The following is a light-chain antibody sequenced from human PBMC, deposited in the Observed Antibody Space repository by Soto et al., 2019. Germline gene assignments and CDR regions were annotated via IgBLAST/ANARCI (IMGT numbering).Light chain of an antibody. J-gene: IGLJ2*01. CDR1: SGYSNYK. Sequence: QSVLTQPPSASASLGASVTLTCTLSSGYSNYKVDWYQQRPGKGPRFVMRVATGGIVGSKGDGIPDRFSVLGSGLNRYLTIKNIQEEDESDYHCGTDHGSGNNFVLIFGGGTKLTVL. CDR2: VATGGIVG. V-gene: IGLV9-49*03. CDR3: GTDHGSGNNFVLI.